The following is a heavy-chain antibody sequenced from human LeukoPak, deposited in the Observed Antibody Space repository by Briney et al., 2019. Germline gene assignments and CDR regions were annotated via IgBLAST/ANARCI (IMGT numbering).Heavy chain of an antibody. Sequence: GGSLRLSCAASGFTFSSYWMHWVRQAPGKGLVWVSRINTDGSSTSYADSVKGRFTISRDNAKNTLYLQMNSLRAEDTAVYYCARVRGYSYDDYWGQGTLVTVSS. CDR3: ARVRGYSYDDY. V-gene: IGHV3-74*01. CDR1: GFTFSSYW. J-gene: IGHJ4*02. D-gene: IGHD5-18*01. CDR2: INTDGSST.